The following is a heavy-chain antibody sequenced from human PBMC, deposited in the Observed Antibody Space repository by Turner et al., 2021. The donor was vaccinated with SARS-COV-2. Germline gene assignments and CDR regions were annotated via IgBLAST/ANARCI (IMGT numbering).Heavy chain of an antibody. D-gene: IGHD3-22*01. V-gene: IGHV4-39*01. Sequence: QLQLRESGPGLVKPSETLSLTCTVSGGSISSSSYYWGWIRQPPGKGLEWIGNIYYGGSTYYNPSLKSRVTISVDTSKNQFSLKLSSVTATDTAVYYCARRLVVQGTDDYSYYYGMDVWGQGTTVTVSS. CDR2: IYYGGST. CDR3: ARRLVVQGTDDYSYYYGMDV. CDR1: GGSISSSSYY. J-gene: IGHJ6*02.